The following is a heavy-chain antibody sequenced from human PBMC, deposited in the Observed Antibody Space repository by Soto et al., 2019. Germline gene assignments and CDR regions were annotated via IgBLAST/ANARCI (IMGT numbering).Heavy chain of an antibody. CDR3: ARGHTTMITGMDSFDI. CDR1: GFTFSRYW. J-gene: IGHJ3*02. CDR2: IKQDGTEK. D-gene: IGHD5-18*01. V-gene: IGHV3-7*01. Sequence: GGSLRLSCGASGFTFSRYWMYWVRQAPGKGLEWVANIKQDGTEKNYVDSVKGRFTISRDNARKSLYLQMDSLRAEDTAVYFCARGHTTMITGMDSFDIWGQATMVTV.